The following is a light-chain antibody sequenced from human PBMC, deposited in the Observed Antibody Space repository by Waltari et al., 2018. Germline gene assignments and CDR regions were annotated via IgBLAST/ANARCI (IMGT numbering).Light chain of an antibody. CDR3: QTGGHDTWV. CDR2: VNSDGSH. Sequence: LVLTQSPSASASLGASVKLTCTLSSGHSSNIIAWHQQQPEKGPRYLMKVNSDGSHSKGDGIPDRFSGSSSGAGLYLTISSLQAEDEAYYYCQTGGHDTWVFGGGTKLTVL. V-gene: IGLV4-69*01. J-gene: IGLJ3*02. CDR1: SGHSSNI.